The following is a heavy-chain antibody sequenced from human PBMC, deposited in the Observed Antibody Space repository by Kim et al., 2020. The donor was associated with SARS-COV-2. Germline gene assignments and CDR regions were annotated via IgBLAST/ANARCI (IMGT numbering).Heavy chain of an antibody. CDR1: GYTLTELS. CDR3: ATIDDSSGYDAFDI. D-gene: IGHD3-22*01. Sequence: ASVKVSCKVSGYTLTELSMHWVRQAPGKGLEWMGGFDPEDGETIYAQKFQGRVTMTEDTSTDTAYMELSSLRSEDTAVYYCATIDDSSGYDAFDIWGQGTMVTVSS. V-gene: IGHV1-24*01. CDR2: FDPEDGET. J-gene: IGHJ3*02.